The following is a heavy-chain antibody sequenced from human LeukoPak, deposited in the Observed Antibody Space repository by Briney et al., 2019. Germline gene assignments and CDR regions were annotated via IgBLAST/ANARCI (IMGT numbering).Heavy chain of an antibody. J-gene: IGHJ6*03. CDR1: GGSISSSSYY. V-gene: IGHV4-61*01. D-gene: IGHD3-10*01. CDR2: IYYSGST. CDR3: ARGLRGSSLLNYYYYYMDV. Sequence: SETLSLTCTVSGGSISSSSYYWSWIRQPRGKGLEWIEYIYYSGSTNYNPSLKSRVTISVDTSKNQFSLKLSSVTAADTAVYYCARGLRGSSLLNYYYYYMDVWGKGTTVTVSS.